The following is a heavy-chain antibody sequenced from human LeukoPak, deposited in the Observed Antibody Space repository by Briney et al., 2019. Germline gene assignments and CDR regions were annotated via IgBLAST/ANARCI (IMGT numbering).Heavy chain of an antibody. Sequence: SETLSPTCTVSGGSISSSSYYWGWIRQSPGEGLEWIGNIYHSGITYYNSSLKSRVTISVDTSKNQFSLKLSSVTAADTAVYYCARHRRGITMVRGFDYWGQGTLVTVSS. D-gene: IGHD3-10*01. J-gene: IGHJ4*02. V-gene: IGHV4-39*01. CDR1: GGSISSSSYY. CDR3: ARHRRGITMVRGFDY. CDR2: IYHSGIT.